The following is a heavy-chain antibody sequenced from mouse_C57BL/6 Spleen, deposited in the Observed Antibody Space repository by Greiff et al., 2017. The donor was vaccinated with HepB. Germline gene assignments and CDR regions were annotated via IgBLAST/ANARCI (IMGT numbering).Heavy chain of an antibody. CDR3: ARGGSGSYAMDY. V-gene: IGHV1-50*01. J-gene: IGHJ4*01. CDR2: IDPSDSYT. D-gene: IGHD3-2*02. Sequence: QVQLQQPGAELVKPGASVKLSCKASGYTLTSYWMQWVKQRPGQGLEWIGEIDPSDSYTNYNQKFKGKATLTVDTSSSTAYMQLSSLTSEDSAVYYCARGGSGSYAMDYWGQGTSVTVSS. CDR1: GYTLTSYW.